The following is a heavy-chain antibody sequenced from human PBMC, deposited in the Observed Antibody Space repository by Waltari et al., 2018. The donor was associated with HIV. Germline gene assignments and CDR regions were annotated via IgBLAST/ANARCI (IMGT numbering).Heavy chain of an antibody. CDR2: LDPKTGGP. Sequence: QVQLVQSGAEVKKPGASVKLSCKASGYTFTDYYVHWVRQAPGQGLEWMGGLDPKTGGPNYARKFQARVTMTRDTSISTAYMELDRLTSDDTAVYYCARDISSGWYYLRFWGQGTLLTVSS. V-gene: IGHV1-2*02. CDR3: ARDISSGWYYLRF. J-gene: IGHJ4*02. CDR1: GYTFTDYY. D-gene: IGHD6-19*01.